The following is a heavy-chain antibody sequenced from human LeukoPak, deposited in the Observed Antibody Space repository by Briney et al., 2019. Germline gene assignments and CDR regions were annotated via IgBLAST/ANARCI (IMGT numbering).Heavy chain of an antibody. Sequence: SETLSLTCAVYGGSFSGYYWSWIRQPPGKGLEWIGEINHSGSTNYNPSLKSRVTISVDTSKNQFSLKLSSVTAADTAVYYCARLRRWNYYYYYYYMDVWGKGTTVTISS. CDR3: ARLRRWNYYYYYYYMDV. CDR2: INHSGST. D-gene: IGHD1-7*01. CDR1: GGSFSGYY. J-gene: IGHJ6*03. V-gene: IGHV4-34*01.